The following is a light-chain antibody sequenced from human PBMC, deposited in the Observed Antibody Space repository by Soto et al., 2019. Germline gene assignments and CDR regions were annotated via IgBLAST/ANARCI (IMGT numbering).Light chain of an antibody. Sequence: QSALTQPASVSGSPGQSITISCTGTSSDVGGYNYVSWYQQHPAKAPKLLIYDVSTRPSGVSNRFSGSNSGNTASLTISGLQAEDEADYYCSSYTSSRTVVFGGGTKLTVL. CDR3: SSYTSSRTVV. CDR2: DVS. V-gene: IGLV2-14*01. CDR1: SSDVGGYNY. J-gene: IGLJ2*01.